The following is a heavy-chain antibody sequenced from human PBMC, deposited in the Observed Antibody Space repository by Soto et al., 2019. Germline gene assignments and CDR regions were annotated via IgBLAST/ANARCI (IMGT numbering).Heavy chain of an antibody. V-gene: IGHV1-58*01. J-gene: IGHJ4*02. Sequence: SVKVSCKASGFTFTSSAVQWVRQARGQRLEWIGWIVVGSGNTNYAQKFQERVTITRDMSTSTAYMELSSLRPEDTAVYYCAAVSGSYWYYDYWGQGTLVTVSS. CDR3: AAVSGSYWYYDY. D-gene: IGHD1-26*01. CDR2: IVVGSGNT. CDR1: GFTFTSSA.